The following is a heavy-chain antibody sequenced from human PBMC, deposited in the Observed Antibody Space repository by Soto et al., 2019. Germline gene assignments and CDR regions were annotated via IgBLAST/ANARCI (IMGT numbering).Heavy chain of an antibody. Sequence: GGSLRLSCAASGFTFDDYAMHWVRQAPGKGLEWVSGISWNSGSIGYADSVKGRFTISRDNAKNSLYLQMNSLRAEDTALYYCAKDTRYSSSSLDYWGQGTLVTVSS. J-gene: IGHJ4*02. CDR1: GFTFDDYA. CDR3: AKDTRYSSSSLDY. V-gene: IGHV3-9*01. D-gene: IGHD6-6*01. CDR2: ISWNSGSI.